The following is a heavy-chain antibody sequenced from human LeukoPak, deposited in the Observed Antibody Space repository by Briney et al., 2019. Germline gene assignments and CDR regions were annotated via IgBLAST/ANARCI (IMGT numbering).Heavy chain of an antibody. CDR1: GFSFSNYA. V-gene: IGHV3-30*04. Sequence: GGSLRLSCAASGFSFSNYAMNWVRQAPGKGLEWVALISYDGSNKYYADSVKGRFTMSRDNSKNTLYLQMNSLRGEDTALYYCARDGIRGGSGTYSDYWGQGTLVTVSS. J-gene: IGHJ4*02. CDR2: ISYDGSNK. D-gene: IGHD3-10*01. CDR3: ARDGIRGGSGTYSDY.